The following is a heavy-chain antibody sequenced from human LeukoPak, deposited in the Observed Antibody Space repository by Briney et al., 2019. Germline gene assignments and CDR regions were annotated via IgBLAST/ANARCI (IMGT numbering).Heavy chain of an antibody. J-gene: IGHJ4*02. Sequence: ASVKVSCKASGYTFTGYYMHWVRQAPGQGLEWMGWINPNSGGTNYAQKFQGSVTMTRDKSISTAYMELSRVRSDDTAVYYCARGALRFLEWLLYLFDYWGQGTLVTVSS. CDR1: GYTFTGYY. D-gene: IGHD3-3*01. CDR3: ARGALRFLEWLLYLFDY. V-gene: IGHV1-2*02. CDR2: INPNSGGT.